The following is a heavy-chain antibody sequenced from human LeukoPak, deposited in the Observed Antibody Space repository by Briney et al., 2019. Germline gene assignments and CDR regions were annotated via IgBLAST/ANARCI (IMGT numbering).Heavy chain of an antibody. Sequence: GGSLQISCKGSGCFFTSYWIGWGRQLPGKGLEWMGIIYPGDSDTRNSPSFQGQVTISADKSISTAYLQWSSLKASDTAMYYCARSSHYYYGSGPLHAYYFDYWGQGTLVTVSS. D-gene: IGHD3-10*01. V-gene: IGHV5-51*01. CDR1: GCFFTSYW. CDR2: IYPGDSDT. CDR3: ARSSHYYYGSGPLHAYYFDY. J-gene: IGHJ4*02.